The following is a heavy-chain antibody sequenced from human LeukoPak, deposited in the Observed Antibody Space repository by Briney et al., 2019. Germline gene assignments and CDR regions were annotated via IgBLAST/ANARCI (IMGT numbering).Heavy chain of an antibody. D-gene: IGHD2-8*02. V-gene: IGHV3-7*01. J-gene: IGHJ4*02. CDR1: GFTFSNYV. Sequence: PGGSLRLSCAASGFTFSNYVMSWVGQAPGKGLEWVANIKQDGSEKYYVDSVKGRFTISRDNAKSSLYLQMNSLRAEDTAVYYCARDLYWAIDYWGQGTLVTVSS. CDR2: IKQDGSEK. CDR3: ARDLYWAIDY.